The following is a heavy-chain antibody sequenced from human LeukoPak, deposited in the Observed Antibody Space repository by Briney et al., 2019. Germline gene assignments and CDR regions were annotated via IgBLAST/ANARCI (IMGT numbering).Heavy chain of an antibody. V-gene: IGHV4-34*01. D-gene: IGHD5-18*01. J-gene: IGHJ4*02. CDR2: INHSGST. CDR1: GGSFSGYY. CDR3: ARIQLWLDY. Sequence: SETLSLTCAVYGGSFSGYYWSWIRQPPGKGLEWIGEINHSGSTNYNPSLKSRVTISVDASKNQFSLKLSSVTAADTAVYYCARIQLWLDYWGQGTLVTVSS.